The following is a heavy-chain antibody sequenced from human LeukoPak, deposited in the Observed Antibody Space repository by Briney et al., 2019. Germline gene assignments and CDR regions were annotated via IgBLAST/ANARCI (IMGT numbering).Heavy chain of an antibody. J-gene: IGHJ3*02. CDR2: IYYSGST. Sequence: SETLSLTCTVSGGSISSYYWSWIRQPPGKGLEWIGYIYYSGSTYYNPSLKSRVTISVDTSKSQFSLKLSPVTAADTAVYYCARYDSSGYYRAFDIWGQGTMVTVSS. D-gene: IGHD3-22*01. CDR1: GGSISSYY. CDR3: ARYDSSGYYRAFDI. V-gene: IGHV4-59*06.